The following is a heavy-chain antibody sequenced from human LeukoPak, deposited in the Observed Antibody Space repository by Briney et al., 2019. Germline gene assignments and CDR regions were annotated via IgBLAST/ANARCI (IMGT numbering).Heavy chain of an antibody. V-gene: IGHV4-59*01. CDR1: GASINDFF. J-gene: IGHJ6*02. D-gene: IGHD5-24*01. Sequence: SETLSLTCTVSGASINDFFWSWIRQPAGKGLEWIGYIYYSGGTNYNPSLKSRVTISVDTSKNQFSLKLSSVTAADTAVYYCARAGGERWDYYYYGMDVWGQGTTVTVSS. CDR2: IYYSGGT. CDR3: ARAGGERWDYYYYGMDV.